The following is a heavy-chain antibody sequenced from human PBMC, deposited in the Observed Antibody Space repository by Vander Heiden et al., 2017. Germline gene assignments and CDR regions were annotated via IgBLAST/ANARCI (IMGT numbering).Heavy chain of an antibody. CDR1: GFNFDDYA. V-gene: IGHV3-9*01. D-gene: IGHD2-21*02. CDR2: INWNSGNI. J-gene: IGHJ6*02. CDR3: AKGFCGGDSPCGMDV. Sequence: EVPPVEAGGGLERAGRSPKLPWSASGFNFDDYAMHWVRQAPGKGLEWVSGINWNSGNIDYAASVKGRFTISRDNAKNSLYLQMNSLRAEDTALYYCAKGFCGGDSPCGMDVWGQETTVTVSS.